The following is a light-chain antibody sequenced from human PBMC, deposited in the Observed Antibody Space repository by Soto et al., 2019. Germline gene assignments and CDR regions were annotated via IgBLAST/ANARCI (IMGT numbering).Light chain of an antibody. J-gene: IGKJ4*01. CDR1: QSISSY. CDR3: QQLNSYPLT. V-gene: IGKV1-39*01. Sequence: DIQMTQSPSSLSASVGDRVTITCRASQSISSYLNWYQQKPGKAPKLLIYAASSLQSGVPSRFSGSGSGTDFTLTISSLQPEDFATYHCQQLNSYPLTFGGGTKVDIK. CDR2: AAS.